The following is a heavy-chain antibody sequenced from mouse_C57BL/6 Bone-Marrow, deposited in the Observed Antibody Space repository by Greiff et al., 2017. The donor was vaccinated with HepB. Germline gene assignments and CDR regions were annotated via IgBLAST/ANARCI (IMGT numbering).Heavy chain of an antibody. Sequence: EVQLQQSGPGMVKPSQSLSLTCTVTGYSITSGYDWHWIRHFPGNKLEWMGYISYSGSTNYNPSLKSRISITHDTSKNHFFLKLNSVTTDDTATYYCARVGDIYFDYWGQGTTLTVSS. D-gene: IGHD3-3*01. V-gene: IGHV3-1*01. CDR1: GYSITSGYD. CDR3: ARVGDIYFDY. J-gene: IGHJ2*01. CDR2: ISYSGST.